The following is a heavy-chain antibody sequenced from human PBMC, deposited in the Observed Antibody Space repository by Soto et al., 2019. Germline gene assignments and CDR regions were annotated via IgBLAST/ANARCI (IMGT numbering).Heavy chain of an antibody. D-gene: IGHD6-19*01. V-gene: IGHV4-4*02. CDR2: IHHSGNT. CDR3: DRDRHAGCTHYFDP. Sequence: SETLSLTCAVSGGSISNNNWWRWVRQSPGKGLEWIGEIHHSGNTNYNPSLKSRVTISMDTSKNQLSLKFTSMSAADTAVYYCDRDRHAGCTHYFDPWGQGTLVTVSS. CDR1: GGSISNNNW. J-gene: IGHJ5*02.